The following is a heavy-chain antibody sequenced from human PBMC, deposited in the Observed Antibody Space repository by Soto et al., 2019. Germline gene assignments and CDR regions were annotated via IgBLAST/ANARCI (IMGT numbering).Heavy chain of an antibody. CDR3: TTVSNYSNSKGRPADAFDI. V-gene: IGHV3-15*01. Sequence: GGSLSLSLAASGFTFSNAWMSWVLQAPGKGLEWGGRFKSKTDGGIKEYAAPVKGRFTISRDDSKNTLYLQMNSLKTEDTAVYYCTTVSNYSNSKGRPADAFDIWGQGTMVTVSS. CDR2: FKSKTDGGIK. CDR1: GFTFSNAW. D-gene: IGHD4-4*01. J-gene: IGHJ3*02.